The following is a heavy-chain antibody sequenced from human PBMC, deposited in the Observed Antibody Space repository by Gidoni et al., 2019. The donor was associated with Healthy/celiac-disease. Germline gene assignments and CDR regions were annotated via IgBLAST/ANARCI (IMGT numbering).Heavy chain of an antibody. CDR2: ISYDGSNK. Sequence: QVQLVESGGGVVQPGRSLRLSCAASGFTFSSYAMPWVRQAPGKGLEWVAVISYDGSNKYSADSVKGRFTISRDNSKNTLYLQMNSLRAEDTAVYYCARNKRRPSGYYYGMDVWGQGTTVTVSS. CDR3: ARNKRRPSGYYYGMDV. J-gene: IGHJ6*02. CDR1: GFTFSSYA. V-gene: IGHV3-30-3*01. D-gene: IGHD6-25*01.